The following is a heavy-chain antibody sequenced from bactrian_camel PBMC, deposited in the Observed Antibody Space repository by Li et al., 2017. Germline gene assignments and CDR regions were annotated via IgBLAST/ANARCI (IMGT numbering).Heavy chain of an antibody. D-gene: IGHD5*01. CDR1: GYFTASYC. J-gene: IGHJ6*01. CDR2: IDVDGTT. CDR3: QASLGKTFCSEAYFAGRIRPIFGF. Sequence: DAQLVESGGGSVQAGGSLTLNCSASGYFTASYCMGWFRQAAGKRREGVVAIDVDGTTKYADSVQGRFTISLDNAKATLYLQMNSLTPEDTGTYYCQASLGKTFCSEAYFAGRIRPIFGFSGHGTQVTVS. V-gene: IGHV3S32*01.